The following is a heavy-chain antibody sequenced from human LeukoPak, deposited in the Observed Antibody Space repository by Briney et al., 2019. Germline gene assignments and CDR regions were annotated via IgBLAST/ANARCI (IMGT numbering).Heavy chain of an antibody. CDR2: INHSGST. J-gene: IGHJ4*02. D-gene: IGHD2-2*02. Sequence: SETLSLTCAVYGGSFSGYYWSWIRQPPGKGLEWIGEINHSGSTNYNPSLKSRVTISVDTSNNQFSLKLSSVTAADTAVYYCARWVVPAAIDYWGQGTLVTVSS. V-gene: IGHV4-34*01. CDR3: ARWVVPAAIDY. CDR1: GGSFSGYY.